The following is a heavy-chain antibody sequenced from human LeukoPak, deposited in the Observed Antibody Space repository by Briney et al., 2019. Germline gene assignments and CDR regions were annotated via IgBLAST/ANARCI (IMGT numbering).Heavy chain of an antibody. J-gene: IGHJ4*02. CDR1: GFTFSSYE. CDR2: ISNSGSTI. Sequence: PGGSLRLSCAASGFTFSSYEMNWVRQAPGKGLEWVAYISNSGSTIYYADSVKGRFTISRDNAKNSLYLQTNSLRAEDTAVYYCARDRNMDYDFWSGYYIDYWGQGTLVTVSS. D-gene: IGHD3-3*01. CDR3: ARDRNMDYDFWSGYYIDY. V-gene: IGHV3-48*03.